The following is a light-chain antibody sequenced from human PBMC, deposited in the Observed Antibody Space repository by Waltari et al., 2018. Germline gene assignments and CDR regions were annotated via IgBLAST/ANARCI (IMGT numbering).Light chain of an antibody. CDR3: SSYTSSSAPRV. Sequence: QSALTQPASVSGSPGQSLTISCTGTSSDVGGYNYVPWYQQHPGKAPKLMIYDVSKRPSGVSNRFSGSKSGNTASLTISGLQAEDEADYYCSSYTSSSAPRVFGGGTKLTVL. CDR2: DVS. J-gene: IGLJ2*01. CDR1: SSDVGGYNY. V-gene: IGLV2-14*01.